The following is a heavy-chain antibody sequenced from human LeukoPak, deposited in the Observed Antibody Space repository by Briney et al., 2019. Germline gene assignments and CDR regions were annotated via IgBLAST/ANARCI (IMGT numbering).Heavy chain of an antibody. J-gene: IGHJ5*01. CDR3: GTSRWSGFVDS. D-gene: IGHD3-3*01. Sequence: GGSLRLSCATSGFTFTSYSMSWVRQAPGKGLEWVSAVSGSGGGSTTYYADSVKGRSTISRHNAKNTVYLQMDSLRAEDTAVYYCGTSRWSGFVDSWGPGTRVTVSS. V-gene: IGHV3-23*01. CDR2: VSGSGGGSTT. CDR1: GFTFTSYS.